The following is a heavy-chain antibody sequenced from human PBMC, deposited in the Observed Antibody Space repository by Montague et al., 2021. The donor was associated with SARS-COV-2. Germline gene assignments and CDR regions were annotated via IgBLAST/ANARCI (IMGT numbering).Heavy chain of an antibody. V-gene: IGHV4-59*01. J-gene: IGHJ6*02. CDR3: AREGSGRGYYYYGMDV. Sequence: SETLSLTCTVSGGSISSNYWSWIRQPPGKGLEWIGYIYYSGSTNYNSSLKSRVTISVDTSKNQFSLKLSSVTAADTAVYYCAREGSGRGYYYYGMDVWGQVATVTV. D-gene: IGHD3-10*01. CDR1: GGSISSNY. CDR2: IYYSGST.